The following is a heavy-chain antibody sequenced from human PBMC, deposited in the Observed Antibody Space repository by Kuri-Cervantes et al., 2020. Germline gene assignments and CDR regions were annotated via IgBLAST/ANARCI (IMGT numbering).Heavy chain of an antibody. CDR2: IKSKTDGGTT. CDR3: AKDARRYDSSGYYLDY. CDR1: GFTFSNAW. Sequence: GESLKISCAASGFTFSNAWLNWVRQAPGKGLEWVGRIKSKTDGGTTDYAAPVKGRFTISRDDSEDTLYLQMNSLRAEDTAVYYCAKDARRYDSSGYYLDYWGQGTLVTVSS. D-gene: IGHD3-22*01. J-gene: IGHJ4*02. V-gene: IGHV3-15*01.